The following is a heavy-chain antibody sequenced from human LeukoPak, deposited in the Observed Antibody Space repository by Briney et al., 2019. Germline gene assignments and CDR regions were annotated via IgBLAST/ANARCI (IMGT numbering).Heavy chain of an antibody. CDR1: GYTFTSYG. D-gene: IGHD3-22*01. CDR3: ARPRYYYDSSGYYPYYFDY. CDR2: ISAYNGNT. Sequence: ASVRVSCKASGYTFTSYGISWVRQAPGRGLEWMGWISAYNGNTNYAQKLQGRVTMTTDTSTSTAYMELRSLRSDDTAVYYCARPRYYYDSSGYYPYYFDYWGQGTLVTASS. J-gene: IGHJ4*02. V-gene: IGHV1-18*01.